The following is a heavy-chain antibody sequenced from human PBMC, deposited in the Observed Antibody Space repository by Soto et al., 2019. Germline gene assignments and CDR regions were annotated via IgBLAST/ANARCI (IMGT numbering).Heavy chain of an antibody. CDR2: IIPIFGTA. CDR1: GGTFSSYA. J-gene: IGHJ6*02. Sequence: ASVKVSCKASGGTFSSYAISWVRQAPGQGLEWMGGIIPIFGTANYAQKFQGRVTITADESTSTAYMELSSVTAADTAVYYCATLGWRGSGTEEYYYYYGMDVWGQGTTVTVSS. CDR3: ATLGWRGSGTEEYYYYYGMDV. D-gene: IGHD3-10*01. V-gene: IGHV1-69*13.